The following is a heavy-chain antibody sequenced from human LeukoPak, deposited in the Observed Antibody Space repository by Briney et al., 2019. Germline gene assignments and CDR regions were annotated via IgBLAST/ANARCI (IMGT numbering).Heavy chain of an antibody. D-gene: IGHD1-26*01. V-gene: IGHV1-69*04. Sequence: SVKDSCKASGGTFSSYTISGVRQAPGQGREWMGRIIPILGIANYAQKFQGRVTITADKSTSTAYMELSSLRSEDTAVYYCARDQKVYSGSYYGAYYFDYWGQGTLVTVSS. CDR3: ARDQKVYSGSYYGAYYFDY. CDR2: IIPILGIA. CDR1: GGTFSSYT. J-gene: IGHJ4*02.